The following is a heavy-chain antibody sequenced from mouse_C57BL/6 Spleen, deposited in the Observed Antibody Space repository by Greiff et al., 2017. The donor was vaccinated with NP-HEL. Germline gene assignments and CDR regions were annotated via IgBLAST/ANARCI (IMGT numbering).Heavy chain of an antibody. CDR2: INPNNGGT. J-gene: IGHJ4*01. CDR3: AIATLEFYAMDY. D-gene: IGHD1-1*01. V-gene: IGHV1-18*01. CDR1: GYTFTDYN. Sequence: EVQLQQSGPELVKPGASVKIPCKASGYTFTDYNMDWVKQSHGKSLEWIGDINPNNGGTIYNQKFKGKATLTVDKSSSTAYMEFLSLTSEDTAVYYCAIATLEFYAMDYWGQGTSVTVSS.